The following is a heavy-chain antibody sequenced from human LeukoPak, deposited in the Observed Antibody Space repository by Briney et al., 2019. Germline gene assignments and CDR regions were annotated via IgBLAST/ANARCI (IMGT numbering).Heavy chain of an antibody. V-gene: IGHV1-69*05. J-gene: IGHJ4*02. CDR1: GGTFSSYA. Sequence: SVKVSCKASGGTFSSYAISWVRQAPGQGLEWMGGIIHIFGTANYAQKFQGRVTITTDESTSTAYMELSSLRSEATAVYYCARERDSSPYFDYWGQGTLVTVSS. D-gene: IGHD6-6*01. CDR3: ARERDSSPYFDY. CDR2: IIHIFGTA.